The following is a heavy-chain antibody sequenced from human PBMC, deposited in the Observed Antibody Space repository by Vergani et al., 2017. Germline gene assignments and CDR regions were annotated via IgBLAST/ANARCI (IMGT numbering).Heavy chain of an antibody. CDR2: IKQDGSEK. Sequence: EVQLVESGGGLVQPGGSLRLSCAASGFTFSSYWMSWVRQAPGKGLEWVANIKQDGSEKYYVDSVKGRFTISRDNAKNSLYLQMNSLRAEDTAVYYCARDCPFNYDILTGYRTGPSDYWGQGTLVTVSS. CDR1: GFTFSSYW. CDR3: ARDCPFNYDILTGYRTGPSDY. D-gene: IGHD3-9*01. J-gene: IGHJ4*02. V-gene: IGHV3-7*01.